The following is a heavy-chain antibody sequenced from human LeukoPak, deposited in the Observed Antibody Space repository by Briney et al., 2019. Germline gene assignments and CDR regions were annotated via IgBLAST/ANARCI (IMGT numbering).Heavy chain of an antibody. CDR2: ISSSGSTI. Sequence: GGSLRLSCAASGFTFSDYYMSWIRQAPGKGLEWVSYISSSGSTIYYADSVKGRFTISRDNARNSLYLQMNSLRAEDTAVYYCARVPRGSSSWYPYFDYWGQGTLVTVSS. D-gene: IGHD6-13*01. CDR1: GFTFSDYY. J-gene: IGHJ4*02. V-gene: IGHV3-11*04. CDR3: ARVPRGSSSWYPYFDY.